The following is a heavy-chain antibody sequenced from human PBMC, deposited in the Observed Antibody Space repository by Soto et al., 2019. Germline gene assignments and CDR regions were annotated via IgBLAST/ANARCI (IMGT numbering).Heavy chain of an antibody. CDR3: ARCPLTGDYYYYMDV. J-gene: IGHJ6*03. Sequence: GGSLRLSCAASGFTFDDYGMSWVRQAPGKGLEWVSGINWNGGSTGYADSVKGRFTISRDNAKNSLYLQMNSLRAEDTALYHCARCPLTGDYYYYMDVWGKGTTVTVSS. D-gene: IGHD4-17*01. CDR2: INWNGGST. CDR1: GFTFDDYG. V-gene: IGHV3-20*01.